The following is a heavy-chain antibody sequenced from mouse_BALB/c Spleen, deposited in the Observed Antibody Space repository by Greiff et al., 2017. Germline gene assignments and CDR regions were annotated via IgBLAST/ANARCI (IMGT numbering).Heavy chain of an antibody. CDR2: IDPANGNT. V-gene: IGHV14-3*02. D-gene: IGHD2-14*01. CDR1: GFNIKDTY. Sequence: VQLQQSGAELVKPGASVKLSCTASGFNIKDTYMHWVKQRPEQGLEWIGRIDPANGNTKYDPKFQGKATITADTSSNTAYLQLSSLTSEDTAVYYCASYYRYAYYYAMDYWGQGTSVTVSS. J-gene: IGHJ4*01. CDR3: ASYYRYAYYYAMDY.